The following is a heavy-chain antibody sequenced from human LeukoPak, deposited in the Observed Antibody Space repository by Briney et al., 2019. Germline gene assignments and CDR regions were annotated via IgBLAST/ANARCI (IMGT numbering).Heavy chain of an antibody. CDR2: ISAYNGNT. CDR1: GYTFTSYG. D-gene: IGHD3-22*01. J-gene: IGHJ1*01. V-gene: IGHV1-18*01. Sequence: ASVKVSCKASGYTFTSYGISWVRQAPGQGLEWMGWISAYNGNTNYAQKLQGRVTMTTDTSTSTAYMELSSLRSEDTAVYYCARVPYDTSGYTSFQNWGQGTLVTVSS. CDR3: ARVPYDTSGYTSFQN.